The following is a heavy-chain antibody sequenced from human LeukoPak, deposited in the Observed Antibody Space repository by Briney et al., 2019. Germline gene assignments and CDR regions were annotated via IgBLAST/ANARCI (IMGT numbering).Heavy chain of an antibody. J-gene: IGHJ4*02. CDR3: ARGGGIAAAGRRAPLDY. D-gene: IGHD6-13*01. CDR1: GFTFSHAW. V-gene: IGHV4-34*01. CDR2: INHSGST. Sequence: GSLRLPCAVSGFTFSHAWMSWVRQAPGKGLEWIGEINHSGSTNYNPSLKSRVTISVDTSKNQFSLKLSSVTAADTAVYYCARGGGIAAAGRRAPLDYWGQGTLVTVSS.